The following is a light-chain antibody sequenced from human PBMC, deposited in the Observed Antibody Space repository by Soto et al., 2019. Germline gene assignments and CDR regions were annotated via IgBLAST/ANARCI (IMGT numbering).Light chain of an antibody. CDR3: QQHVT. CDR2: DTS. CDR1: QSVTTY. V-gene: IGKV3-11*01. J-gene: IGKJ3*01. Sequence: EIVLTQSPATLSSSPGEIATLSCRASQSVTTYLAWYQQRPGQAPRLLIHDTSSRATGIPSRCSGSGSGTDFTLTISSREPEDFAVYYCQQHVTFGPATRVDVK.